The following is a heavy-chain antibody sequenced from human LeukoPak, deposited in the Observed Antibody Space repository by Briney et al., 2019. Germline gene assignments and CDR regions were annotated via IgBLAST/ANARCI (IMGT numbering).Heavy chain of an antibody. J-gene: IGHJ6*02. CDR1: GGSISSGGYY. V-gene: IGHV4-31*03. Sequence: SETLSLTCTVSGGSISSGGYYWSWIRQHPGKGLEWIGYIYYSGSTYYNPSLKSRVTISVDTSKNQFSLKLSSVTAADTAEYYCACWMEYYYYGMDVWGQGTTVTVSS. CDR2: IYYSGST. D-gene: IGHD1-1*01. CDR3: ACWMEYYYYGMDV.